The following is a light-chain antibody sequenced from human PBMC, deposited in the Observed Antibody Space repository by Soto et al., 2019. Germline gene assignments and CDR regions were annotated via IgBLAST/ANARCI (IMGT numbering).Light chain of an antibody. V-gene: IGKV1-39*01. J-gene: IGKJ1*01. CDR2: AAS. CDR1: QSVAGY. CDR3: QQSYTSSWT. Sequence: DIQMTQSPSSVSASVGGRITLTCRASQSVAGYLNWYQQKPGGAPHLLIYAASTLQSGVPSRFSGSGSGADFKLTISSLQPEDVATYYCQQSYTSSWTFGPGTKVDIK.